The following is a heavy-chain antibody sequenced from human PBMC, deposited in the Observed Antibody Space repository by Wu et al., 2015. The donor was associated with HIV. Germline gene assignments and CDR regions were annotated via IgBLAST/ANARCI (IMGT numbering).Heavy chain of an antibody. J-gene: IGHJ3*02. D-gene: IGHD2-21*02. CDR3: ARAYCGGDCYSDAFDI. CDR2: MNPNSGNT. Sequence: QVQLVQSGAEVKKPGASVKVSCKASGYTLTSYDINWVRQATGQGLEWMGWMNPNSGNTGYAQKFQGRVTMTRNTSISTAYMELSSLRSEDTAVYYCARAYCGGDCYSDAFDIWGQGTMVTVSS. V-gene: IGHV1-8*01. CDR1: GYTLTSYD.